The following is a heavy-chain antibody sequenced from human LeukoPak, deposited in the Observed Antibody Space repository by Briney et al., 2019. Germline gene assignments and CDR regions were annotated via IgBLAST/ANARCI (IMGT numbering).Heavy chain of an antibody. Sequence: GGSLRLSCAASGFTVSSNYMSWVRQAPGKGLEWVSGINWNGGTTTYADSVKGRFTISRDNAKNTVYLQMNSLRAEDTAVYYCATSKDFWGQGTLVTVSS. CDR2: INWNGGTT. J-gene: IGHJ4*02. D-gene: IGHD3-3*01. V-gene: IGHV3-20*04. CDR1: GFTVSSNY. CDR3: ATSKDF.